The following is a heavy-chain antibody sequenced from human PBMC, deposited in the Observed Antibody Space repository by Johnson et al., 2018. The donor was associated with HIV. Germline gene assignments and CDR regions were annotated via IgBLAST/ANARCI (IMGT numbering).Heavy chain of an antibody. CDR2: ISYDGNNT. CDR3: AKSPGKDHGGNSGGFDI. D-gene: IGHD4/OR15-4a*01. V-gene: IGHV3-30-3*02. Sequence: QVQLVESGGGLVQPGGSLRLSCAASGFTFTSYAMSWVRQPPGKGLEWVAVISYDGNNTYNADSVKGRFTISRDNPRNTLYLQMNSLRAEDTAVYYCAKSPGKDHGGNSGGFDIWGQGTMVTVSS. J-gene: IGHJ3*02. CDR1: GFTFTSYA.